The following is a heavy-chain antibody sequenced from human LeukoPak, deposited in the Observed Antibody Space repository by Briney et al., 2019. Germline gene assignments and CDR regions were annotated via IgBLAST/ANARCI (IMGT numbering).Heavy chain of an antibody. CDR2: ISGSGGST. Sequence: GGSLRLSCAASGFTFSSYAVSWVRQAPGKGLEWVSAISGSGGSTYYADSVKGRFTTSRDNSKNTLYLQMNSLRAEDTAVYYCAKGLGDTAMVPNWFDPWGQGTLVTVSS. D-gene: IGHD5-18*01. CDR1: GFTFSSYA. J-gene: IGHJ5*02. CDR3: AKGLGDTAMVPNWFDP. V-gene: IGHV3-23*01.